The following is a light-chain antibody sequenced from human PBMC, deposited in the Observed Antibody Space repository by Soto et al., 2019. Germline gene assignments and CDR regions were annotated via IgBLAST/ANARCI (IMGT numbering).Light chain of an antibody. CDR2: GAS. J-gene: IGKJ1*01. Sequence: EIVLTQSPGTLSLSPGARATLSCRASQSVSSSYLAWYQQKPGQAPRLLIYGASSRATGIPDRFSGSGSGTEFTLTISRLEPEDFAVDYCQQYGSSRTFGQGTKVDIK. CDR1: QSVSSSY. V-gene: IGKV3-20*01. CDR3: QQYGSSRT.